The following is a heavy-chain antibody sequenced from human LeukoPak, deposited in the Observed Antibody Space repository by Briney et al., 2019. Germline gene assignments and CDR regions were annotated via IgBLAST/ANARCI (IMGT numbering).Heavy chain of an antibody. V-gene: IGHV1-2*02. Sequence: GASVKVSCKASGYSFTGYYMHWVRQAPGQGLEWMGWINPNSGGTNSAQKFQGRVTMTRDTSITTAYMDLSRLRSDDTAVYYCARVGIAASIDYWGQGTLVTVSS. CDR1: GYSFTGYY. J-gene: IGHJ4*02. CDR2: INPNSGGT. D-gene: IGHD6-25*01. CDR3: ARVGIAASIDY.